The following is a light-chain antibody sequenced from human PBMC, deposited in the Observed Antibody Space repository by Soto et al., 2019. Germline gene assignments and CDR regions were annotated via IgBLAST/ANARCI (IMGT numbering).Light chain of an antibody. J-gene: IGLJ3*02. V-gene: IGLV3-21*04. Sequence: SYELTQPPSVSVAPGKTARITCGRNNIGSTSVHWYQQKPGQAPVLVIYYDSDRPSGIPERFSGSNSGNTATLTISRVEAGDEADFYCQVWDTTSDQQVFGGGTKLTVL. CDR2: YDS. CDR1: NIGSTS. CDR3: QVWDTTSDQQV.